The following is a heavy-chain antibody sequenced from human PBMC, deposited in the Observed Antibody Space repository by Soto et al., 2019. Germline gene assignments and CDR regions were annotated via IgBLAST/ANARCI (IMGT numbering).Heavy chain of an antibody. CDR1: GGTFSSYA. Sequence: QVQLVQSGAEIKKPGSSVKVSCKASGGTFSSYAISWVRQAPGQGLEWMGGIIPIFGTPNYAQKLQGRVTMTADDSTSTAYMELSSLRSEDTAGYYCARVTKSYYYYYGMDVWGQGTTVTVSS. J-gene: IGHJ6*02. CDR2: IIPIFGTP. CDR3: ARVTKSYYYYYGMDV. V-gene: IGHV1-69*01.